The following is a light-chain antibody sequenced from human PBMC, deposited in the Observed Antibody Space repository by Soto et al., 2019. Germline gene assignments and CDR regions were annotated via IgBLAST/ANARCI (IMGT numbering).Light chain of an antibody. Sequence: EIVLTQSPGTLSLSPGERATLSCRASHSVSSSYLAWYQQKPGQAPRLLIYGASSRATGIPDRFSGSGSGTDFTLTISGPEPEDFAVYSCQQYDSSPPYAFGQGTKLEIK. V-gene: IGKV3-20*01. CDR3: QQYDSSPPYA. CDR1: HSVSSSY. CDR2: GAS. J-gene: IGKJ2*01.